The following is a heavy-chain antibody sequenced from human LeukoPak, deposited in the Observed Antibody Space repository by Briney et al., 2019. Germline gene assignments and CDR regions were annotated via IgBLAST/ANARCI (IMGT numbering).Heavy chain of an antibody. CDR1: GFTFSSYW. Sequence: PGGSLRLSCAASGFTFSSYWMSWVRQAPGKGLEWVANIKQDGSEKYYVDSVKGRFTISRDNAKNSLYLQMNSLRAEDTAVYYCARDRVRGSLVECTNMDVWGKGTTVTVSS. J-gene: IGHJ6*03. CDR2: IKQDGSEK. CDR3: ARDRVRGSLVECTNMDV. V-gene: IGHV3-7*01. D-gene: IGHD3-10*01.